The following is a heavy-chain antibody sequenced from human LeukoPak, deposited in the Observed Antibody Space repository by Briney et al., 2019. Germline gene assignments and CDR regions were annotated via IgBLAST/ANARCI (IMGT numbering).Heavy chain of an antibody. CDR3: ARDRSFDY. CDR1: GFTFSNYA. V-gene: IGHV3-7*01. Sequence: GGSLRLSCAASGFTFSNYAMSWVRQAPGKGLEWVANIKQDGSEKYYVDSVKGRFTISRDNAKNSLYLQMNSLRAEVTAVYYCARDRSFDYWGQGTLVTVSS. CDR2: IKQDGSEK. J-gene: IGHJ4*02.